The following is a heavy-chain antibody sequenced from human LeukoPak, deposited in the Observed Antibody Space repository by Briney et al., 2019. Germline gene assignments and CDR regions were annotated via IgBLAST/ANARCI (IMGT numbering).Heavy chain of an antibody. D-gene: IGHD3-10*01. V-gene: IGHV4-39*01. Sequence: KPSETLSLTCTVSGGSISSRSYYWGWIRQPPWKGRELVGIIYYSGSTNYNPSLKSRVTISVDTSKNQSSLQLSSLSAADTAVYYCAGGFGGLDYWGQGTLVTVSS. CDR1: GGSISSRSYY. CDR3: AGGFGGLDY. CDR2: IYYSGST. J-gene: IGHJ4*02.